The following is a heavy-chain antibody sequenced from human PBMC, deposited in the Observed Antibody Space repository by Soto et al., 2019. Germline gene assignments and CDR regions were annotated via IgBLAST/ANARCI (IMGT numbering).Heavy chain of an antibody. CDR2: IYNGGNT. CDR1: GGPISSYY. CDR3: ARDGSDSYGLDV. V-gene: IGHV4-4*07. J-gene: IGHJ6*02. Sequence: SETLSLTCTVSGGPISSYYWSWIRQSAGKGLEWIGRIYNGGNTQYNPSLKSRVTMSADTSKNQFSLRLNSVTAADTAVYYCARDGSDSYGLDVWGQGTTVTVSS. D-gene: IGHD3-10*01.